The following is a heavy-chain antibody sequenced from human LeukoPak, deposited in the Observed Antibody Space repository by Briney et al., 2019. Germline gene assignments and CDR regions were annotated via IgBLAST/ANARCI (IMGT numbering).Heavy chain of an antibody. Sequence: LETLSLTCTVSGGSISSYYWSWIRQPPGKGLEWIGYIYYGGSTNYNPSLKSRVTISVDTSKNQFSLKLSSVTAADTAVYYCARDLYIAAAGTGSYYYYGMDVWGQGTTVTVSS. D-gene: IGHD6-13*01. CDR2: IYYGGST. V-gene: IGHV4-59*01. J-gene: IGHJ6*02. CDR1: GGSISSYY. CDR3: ARDLYIAAAGTGSYYYYGMDV.